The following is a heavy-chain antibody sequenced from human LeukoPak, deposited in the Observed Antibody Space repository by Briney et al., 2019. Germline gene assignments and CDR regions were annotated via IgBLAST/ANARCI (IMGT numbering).Heavy chain of an antibody. CDR2: IWYDGSNK. V-gene: IGHV3-33*01. D-gene: IGHD3-16*01. J-gene: IGHJ4*02. CDR1: GFTFSSYG. Sequence: QPGGSLRLSCAASGFTFSSYGMHWVRQAPGRGLEWVAVIWYDGSNKYHADSVKGRFTISRDNSKNTLYLQMNSLRAEDTAVYYCARGGRGGYYFDYWGQGTLVTVSS. CDR3: ARGGRGGYYFDY.